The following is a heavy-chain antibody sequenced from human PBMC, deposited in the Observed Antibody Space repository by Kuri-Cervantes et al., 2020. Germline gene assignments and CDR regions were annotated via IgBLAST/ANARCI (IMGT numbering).Heavy chain of an antibody. CDR1: GGSFSGYS. CDR2: INHSGST. J-gene: IGHJ3*02. Sequence: SETLSLTCAVYGGSFSGYSWSWIRQPPGKGLEWIGEINHSGSTNYNPSLKSRVTISVDTSKNQFSLKLNSVTAADTAVYYCARRHLSTGAFDIWGQGTMVTVSS. V-gene: IGHV4-34*01. D-gene: IGHD5/OR15-5a*01. CDR3: ARRHLSTGAFDI.